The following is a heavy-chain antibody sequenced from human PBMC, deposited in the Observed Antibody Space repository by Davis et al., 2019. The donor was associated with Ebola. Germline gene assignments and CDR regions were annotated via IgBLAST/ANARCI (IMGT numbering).Heavy chain of an antibody. J-gene: IGHJ6*02. D-gene: IGHD2-15*01. CDR1: LYTFPRYH. V-gene: IGHV1-46*01. CDR2: INPSGGNT. Sequence: SVPVSRLASLYTFPRYHMHWVRQAPAQGLEWMGIINPSGGNTSYAQKFQGRVTMTRDTSTSTVYMELSSLRSEDTAVYYCAREDIVVVVAATDYYYCGMDVWGQGTTVTVSS. CDR3: AREDIVVVVAATDYYYCGMDV.